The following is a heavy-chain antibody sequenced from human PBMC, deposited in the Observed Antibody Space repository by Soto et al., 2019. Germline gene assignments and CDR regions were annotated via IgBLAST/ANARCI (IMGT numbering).Heavy chain of an antibody. J-gene: IGHJ4*02. Sequence: QVQLVQSGAEVKKPGASVKVSCKASGYTFTSYGISWVRQAPGQGLEWMGWISAYNGNTNYAQKLQGRVTMTTDRSTSTAYMELRSLRSDDTAVYYCARRGQGYCSSPSCPKTLGSHFDYWGQGTLVNVSS. CDR1: GYTFTSYG. CDR3: ARRGQGYCSSPSCPKTLGSHFDY. V-gene: IGHV1-18*01. CDR2: ISAYNGNT. D-gene: IGHD2-2*01.